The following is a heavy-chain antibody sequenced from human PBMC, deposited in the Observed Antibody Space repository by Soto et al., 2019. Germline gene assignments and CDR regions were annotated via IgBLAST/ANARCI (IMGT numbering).Heavy chain of an antibody. V-gene: IGHV2-70*01. CDR3: ARMKKDYYDGSGYFYH. CDR2: IDWDDDK. CDR1: GFSLITSGMC. D-gene: IGHD3-22*01. J-gene: IGHJ1*01. Sequence: SGPTLVNPTQTLTLTCTFSGFSLITSGMCVSCIRQPPGKALEWLALIDWDDDKYYSTSLKTRLTISKDTSKNQVVLTMTNMDPVDTATYYCARMKKDYYDGSGYFYHWGQGTLVTVSS.